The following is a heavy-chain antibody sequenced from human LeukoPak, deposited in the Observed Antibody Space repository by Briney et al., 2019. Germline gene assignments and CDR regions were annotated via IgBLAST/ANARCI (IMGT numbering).Heavy chain of an antibody. V-gene: IGHV3-7*01. D-gene: IGHD3-22*01. CDR2: VKPDGSEK. Sequence: GGSLRLSCAASGFTFSNYWMTWVRQAPGKGLEWVAHVKPDGSEKSYVDSVKGRFTISRDNAQNSLYLQMNSLRAEDAAVYYCARDRGYYVFDYWGQGTLVTVSS. CDR1: GFTFSNYW. J-gene: IGHJ4*02. CDR3: ARDRGYYVFDY.